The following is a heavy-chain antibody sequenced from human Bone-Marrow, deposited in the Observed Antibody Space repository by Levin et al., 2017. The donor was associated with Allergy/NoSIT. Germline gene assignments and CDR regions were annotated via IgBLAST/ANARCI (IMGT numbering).Heavy chain of an antibody. CDR2: ISYDGSNK. Sequence: GGSLRLSCAASGFTFSSYAMHWVRQAPGKGLEWVAVISYDGSNKYYADSVKGRFTISRDNSKNTLYLQMNSLRAEDTAVYYCARDSSDIVVVPAATINWFDPWGQGTLVTVSS. CDR1: GFTFSSYA. J-gene: IGHJ5*02. D-gene: IGHD2-2*01. CDR3: ARDSSDIVVVPAATINWFDP. V-gene: IGHV3-30-3*01.